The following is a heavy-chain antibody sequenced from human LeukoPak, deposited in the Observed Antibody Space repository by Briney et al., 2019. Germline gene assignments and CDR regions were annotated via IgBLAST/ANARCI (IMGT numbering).Heavy chain of an antibody. J-gene: IGHJ4*02. CDR3: AKDVGKWESLHFFDY. CDR2: IKQDGGEI. CDR1: GFTFSRYW. Sequence: GGSLRLSCAASGFTFSRYWMSWVRQVPRKGLEWVANIKQDGGEIYYVDFVTGRFTISRDNSRNTLYLQMNSLRGDDTAVYYCAKDVGKWESLHFFDYWGQGTLVTVSS. V-gene: IGHV3-7*03. D-gene: IGHD1-26*01.